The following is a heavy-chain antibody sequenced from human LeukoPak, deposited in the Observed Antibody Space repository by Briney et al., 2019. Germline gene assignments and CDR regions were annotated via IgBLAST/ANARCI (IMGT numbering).Heavy chain of an antibody. CDR3: ARGGATRGRFEN. CDR2: INSDGSST. D-gene: IGHD1-26*01. J-gene: IGHJ4*02. CDR1: GFTFSSYW. V-gene: IGHV3-74*01. Sequence: EGSLRLSCAASGFTFSSYWMHWVRQAPGKGLVWVSRINSDGSSTTYADSVKGRFTISRDNAKNTLYLQMNSLRAEDTAVYYCARGGATRGRFENWGQGTLVTVSS.